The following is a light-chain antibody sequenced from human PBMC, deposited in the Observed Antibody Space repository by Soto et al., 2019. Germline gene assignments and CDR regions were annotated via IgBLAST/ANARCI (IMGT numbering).Light chain of an antibody. CDR1: RSDFGAYNY. CDR3: CSYAGSDIHYV. Sequence: QSVLTQPRSVSGSPGQSVTISCTGTRSDFGAYNYVSLYQQYPGESPKLMIYDVNKRPSGVPYRFSGSKSGNTASLTISGLQAEDEADYYCCSYAGSDIHYVFGTGTRSPS. V-gene: IGLV2-11*01. CDR2: DVN. J-gene: IGLJ1*01.